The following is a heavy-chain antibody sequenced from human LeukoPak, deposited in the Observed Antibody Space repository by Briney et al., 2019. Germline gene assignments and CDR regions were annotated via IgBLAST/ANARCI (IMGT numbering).Heavy chain of an antibody. CDR2: IYHSGST. V-gene: IGHV4-4*02. CDR1: GGSISSSNW. CDR3: AREGTYYDSSGYSCLGY. Sequence: SETLSLTCAVSGGSISSSNWWSWVRQPPGKGLEWIGEIYHSGSTNYNPSLKSRVTISVDKSKNQFSLKLSSVTAADTAVYYCAREGTYYDSSGYSCLGYWGQGTLVTVSS. D-gene: IGHD3-22*01. J-gene: IGHJ4*02.